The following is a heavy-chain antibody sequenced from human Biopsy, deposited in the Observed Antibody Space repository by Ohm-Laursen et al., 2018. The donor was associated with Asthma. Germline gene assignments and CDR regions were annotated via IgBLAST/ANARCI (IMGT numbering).Heavy chain of an antibody. Sequence: SVKVSCKSSGYTFINYAIHWVRQAPGQRLEWMGWINAGNGNTKYSQKFQGRVTITRDTSASTAYMDLSSLRSEDTAVYYCARTYYDFLTGQVNDAFDIWGQGTVVTVSS. D-gene: IGHD3-9*01. V-gene: IGHV1-3*01. CDR1: GYTFINYA. CDR3: ARTYYDFLTGQVNDAFDI. J-gene: IGHJ3*02. CDR2: INAGNGNT.